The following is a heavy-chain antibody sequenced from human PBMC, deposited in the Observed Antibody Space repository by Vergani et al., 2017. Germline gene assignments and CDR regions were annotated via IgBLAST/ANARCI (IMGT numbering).Heavy chain of an antibody. CDR2: IIPIFGTA. CDR3: AKAWGTRIAVAGTWRHFDY. J-gene: IGHJ4*02. Sequence: QVQLVQSGAEVKKPGSSVKVSCKASGGTFSSYAISWVRQAPGQGLEWMGGIIPIFGTANYAQKFQGRVTITADKSTSTAYMELSSLRSEDTAVYYCAKAWGTRIAVAGTWRHFDYWGQGTLVTVSS. CDR1: GGTFSSYA. V-gene: IGHV1-69*06. D-gene: IGHD6-19*01.